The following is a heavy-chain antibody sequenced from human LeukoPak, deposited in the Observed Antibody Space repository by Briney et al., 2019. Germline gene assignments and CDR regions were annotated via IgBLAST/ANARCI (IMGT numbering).Heavy chain of an antibody. Sequence: GGSLRLSCAASGFTFSDYYMSWIRQAPGKGLEWVSYISSSGSTIYYADSVKGRFTISRDNAKNSLYLQMNSLRAEDTAVYYCAREPGISSSGYYLDAFDIWGQGTMVTVSS. CDR1: GFTFSDYY. CDR2: ISSSGSTI. J-gene: IGHJ3*02. V-gene: IGHV3-11*01. D-gene: IGHD3-22*01. CDR3: AREPGISSSGYYLDAFDI.